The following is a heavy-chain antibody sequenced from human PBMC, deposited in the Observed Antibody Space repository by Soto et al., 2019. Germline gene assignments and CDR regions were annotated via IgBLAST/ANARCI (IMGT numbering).Heavy chain of an antibody. V-gene: IGHV3-7*02. D-gene: IGHD5-12*01. CDR2: IKQDGSEK. J-gene: IGHJ4*02. CDR1: GFTFSSLW. CDR3: ATYAWLAY. Sequence: SLRLSCEASGFTFSSLWMSWVRQAPGKGLEWVANIKQDGSEKHYVDSVKGRFIISRDDAKNSLYLQLNSLRVEDTAIYYCATYAWLAYWGQGTQVTVS.